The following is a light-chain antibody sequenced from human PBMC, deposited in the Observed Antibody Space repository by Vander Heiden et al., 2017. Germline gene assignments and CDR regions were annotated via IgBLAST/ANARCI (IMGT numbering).Light chain of an antibody. V-gene: IGLV3-25*03. CDR3: QSADSSGNYV. CDR1: ALPKQY. Sequence: SYELTQPPSVSVSPGQTARITCAGDALPKQYAYWYQQKPGQAPLLVIYKDSERPSGIPERFSGSSSGTTVTLTISGVQAEDEADYYCQSADSSGNYVFGTGTKVTVL. J-gene: IGLJ1*01. CDR2: KDS.